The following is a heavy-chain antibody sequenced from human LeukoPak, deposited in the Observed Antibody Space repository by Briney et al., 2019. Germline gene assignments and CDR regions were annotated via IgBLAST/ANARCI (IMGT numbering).Heavy chain of an antibody. CDR2: IYSGGST. CDR3: AGSRIAARPDY. J-gene: IGHJ4*02. CDR1: GFTVSSNY. V-gene: IGHV3-53*01. Sequence: PGGSLRLSCAASGFTVSSNYMSWVRQAPGKELEWVSVIYSGGSTYYADSVKGRFTISRDNSKNTLYLQMNSLRAEDTAVYYCAGSRIAARPDYWGQGTLVTVSS. D-gene: IGHD6-6*01.